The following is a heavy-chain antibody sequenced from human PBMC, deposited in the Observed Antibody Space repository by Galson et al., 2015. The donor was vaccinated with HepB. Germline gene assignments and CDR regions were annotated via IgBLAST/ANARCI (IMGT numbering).Heavy chain of an antibody. CDR2: INPSGGST. V-gene: IGHV1-46*03. CDR3: ARDYTSEYSSSRRFDY. J-gene: IGHJ4*02. Sequence: VKVSCKASGYTFTSYYMHWVRQAPGQGLEWMGIINPSGGSTSYAQKFQGRVTMTRDTSTSTVYMELSSLRSEDTAVYYCARDYTSEYSSSRRFDYWGQGTLVTVSS. D-gene: IGHD6-6*01. CDR1: GYTFTSYY.